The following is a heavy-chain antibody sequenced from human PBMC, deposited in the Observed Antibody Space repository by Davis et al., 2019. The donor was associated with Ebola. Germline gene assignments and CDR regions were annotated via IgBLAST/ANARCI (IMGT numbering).Heavy chain of an antibody. CDR3: AKESYDFWSGYY. J-gene: IGHJ4*02. CDR2: IKSKTDGGTT. CDR1: GFTFSNAW. V-gene: IGHV3-15*01. Sequence: GGSLRLSCAASGFTFSNAWMSWVRQAPGKGLEWVGRIKSKTDGGTTDYAAPVKGRFTISRDDSKNTLYLQMNSLRAEDTAVYYCAKESYDFWSGYYWGQGTLVTVSS. D-gene: IGHD3-3*01.